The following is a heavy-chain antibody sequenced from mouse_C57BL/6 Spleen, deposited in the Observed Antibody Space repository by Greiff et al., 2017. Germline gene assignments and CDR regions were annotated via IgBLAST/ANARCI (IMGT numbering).Heavy chain of an antibody. V-gene: IGHV1-7*01. Sequence: QVQLKESGAELAKPGASVKLSCKASGYTFTSYWMHWVKQRPGQGLEWIGYINPSSGYTKYNQKFKDKATLTADKSSSTAYMQLSSLTYEDSAVYYCAPAYYSNYDAMDYWGQGTSVTVSS. CDR1: GYTFTSYW. J-gene: IGHJ4*01. CDR2: INPSSGYT. D-gene: IGHD2-5*01. CDR3: APAYYSNYDAMDY.